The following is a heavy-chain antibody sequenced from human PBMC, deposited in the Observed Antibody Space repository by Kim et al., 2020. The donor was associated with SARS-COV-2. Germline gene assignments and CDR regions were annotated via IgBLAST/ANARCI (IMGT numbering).Heavy chain of an antibody. D-gene: IGHD2-8*01. CDR2: VFHSGGT. Sequence: SETLSLTCTVAGYSISSGYYWGWIRQPPGKGLESVGSVFHSGGTSSDPSLKSRVTMSVDTSKNQFSLNLSSVTAADTAVYYCARVVCGFRGYLDFWGQGILVTVSS. V-gene: IGHV4-38-2*02. CDR3: ARVVCGFRGYLDF. J-gene: IGHJ4*02. CDR1: GYSISSGYY.